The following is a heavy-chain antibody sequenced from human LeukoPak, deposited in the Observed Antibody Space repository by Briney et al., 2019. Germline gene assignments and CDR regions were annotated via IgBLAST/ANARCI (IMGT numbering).Heavy chain of an antibody. D-gene: IGHD5-12*01. CDR1: GYTFTSYG. CDR2: ISAYNGNT. J-gene: IGHJ4*02. CDR3: ARGINSGYDPFSSNDY. Sequence: GASVKVSCKASGYTFTSYGISWVRQAPGQGLEWMGWISAYNGNTNYAQKLQGRVTMTTDTSTSTAYMELRSLRSDDTAVYYCARGINSGYDPFSSNDYWGQGTLVTVSS. V-gene: IGHV1-18*01.